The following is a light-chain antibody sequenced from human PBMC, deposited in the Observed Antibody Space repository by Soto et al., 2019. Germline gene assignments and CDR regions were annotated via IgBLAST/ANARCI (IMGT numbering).Light chain of an antibody. V-gene: IGKV3-20*01. CDR1: QSVSSSS. CDR2: GAS. J-gene: IGKJ1*01. Sequence: EIVLTQSPGTLSLSPGEGATLSCRASQSVSSSSLAWYQQKPGQAPRLLIYGASSRAIGIPDRFSGSGSGTDFTLTISRLELEDFAVYYCQQYGSSPPTFGQGTKVDIK. CDR3: QQYGSSPPT.